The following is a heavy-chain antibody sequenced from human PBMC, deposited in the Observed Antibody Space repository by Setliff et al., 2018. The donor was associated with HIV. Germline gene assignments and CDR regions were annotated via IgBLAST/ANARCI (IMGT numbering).Heavy chain of an antibody. V-gene: IGHV4-39*01. Sequence: KASETLFLTCTVSGGSISGSSYYWGWIRQSPEKGLEWIGSIVHAGSTYYNPSLKSRVTLSVDTSENQYSLKLTSLNAADTAVYYCARSLAYCSGGGCSSGNYYYMDVWGKGTTVTVSS. J-gene: IGHJ6*03. CDR1: GGSISGSSYY. D-gene: IGHD2-15*01. CDR2: IVHAGST. CDR3: ARSLAYCSGGGCSSGNYYYMDV.